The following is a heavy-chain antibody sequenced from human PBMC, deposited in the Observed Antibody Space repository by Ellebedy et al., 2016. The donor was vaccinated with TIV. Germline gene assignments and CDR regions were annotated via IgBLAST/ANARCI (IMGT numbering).Heavy chain of an antibody. J-gene: IGHJ4*02. Sequence: PGGSLRLSCAASGFTFSGYAMSWVRQTPGKGLEWVSGIYRGGGTTYYADSVKGRFTISRDNSKNTMYLQMNSLRAEDTAVYYCAKDRPSDYWGQGTLVTVSS. CDR1: GFTFSGYA. V-gene: IGHV3-23*01. CDR2: IYRGGGTT. CDR3: AKDRPSDY.